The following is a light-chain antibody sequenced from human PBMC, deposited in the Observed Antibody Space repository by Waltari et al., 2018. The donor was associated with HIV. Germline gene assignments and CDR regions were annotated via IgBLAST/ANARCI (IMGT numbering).Light chain of an antibody. CDR2: WAS. V-gene: IGKV4-1*01. CDR3: QQYSGIPYT. J-gene: IGKJ2*01. CDR1: ESVLKSSSYRNY. Sequence: DLVITQSPDSLAVSLVERATIHSKSSESVLKSSSYRNYLAWYQQKPGQRPKLLIYWASIRESGVPDRFSASGSGTDFTLTITNLQAEDVAVYYCQQYSGIPYTFGQGTKLEIK.